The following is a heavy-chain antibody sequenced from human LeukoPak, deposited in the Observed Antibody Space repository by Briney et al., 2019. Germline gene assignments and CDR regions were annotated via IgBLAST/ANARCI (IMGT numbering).Heavy chain of an antibody. V-gene: IGHV3-21*01. CDR3: ARDSDWDDAFDI. Sequence: GGSLRLSCAASGFTFSSYSMNWVRQAPGKGLEWVSSISSSSSYIYYADSVNGRFTISRDNAKNSLYLQMNSLRAEDTAVYYCARDSDWDDAFDIWGQGTMVTVSS. D-gene: IGHD3-9*01. J-gene: IGHJ3*02. CDR1: GFTFSSYS. CDR2: ISSSSSYI.